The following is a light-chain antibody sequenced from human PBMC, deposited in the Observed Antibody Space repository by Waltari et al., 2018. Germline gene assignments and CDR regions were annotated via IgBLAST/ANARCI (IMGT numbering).Light chain of an antibody. J-gene: IGLJ1*01. CDR1: SSDIGAYNF. V-gene: IGLV2-14*03. CDR2: DVN. Sequence: QSALTQPASVAGSPGQSITISCTGTSSDIGAYNFVSWYQKHPGKAPKVMMYDVNNRPSGVSSLFSGSKSGNTASLTISGLQAEDEADYYCSSYTTGSTRYVFGSGTKVTVL. CDR3: SSYTTGSTRYV.